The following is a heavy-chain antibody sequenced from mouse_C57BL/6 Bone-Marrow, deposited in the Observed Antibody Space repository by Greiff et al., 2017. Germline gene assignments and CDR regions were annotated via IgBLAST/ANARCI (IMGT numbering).Heavy chain of an antibody. CDR1: GFTFSDYY. D-gene: IGHD1-1*01. J-gene: IGHJ2*01. V-gene: IGHV5-16*01. CDR2: INYDGSST. Sequence: EVKLMESEGGLVQPGSSMKLSCTASGFTFSDYYMAWVRQVPEKGLEWVANINYDGSSTYYLDSLKSRFIISRDNAKNILYLQMSSLKSEDTATYYCARESYYGSSLTYWGQGTTLTVSS. CDR3: ARESYYGSSLTY.